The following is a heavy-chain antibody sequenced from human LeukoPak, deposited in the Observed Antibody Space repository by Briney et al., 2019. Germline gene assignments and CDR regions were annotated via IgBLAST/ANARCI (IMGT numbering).Heavy chain of an antibody. V-gene: IGHV1-8*01. J-gene: IGHJ6*02. CDR2: MNPNSGNT. CDR3: ARVAVAGHYYYYYGMDV. CDR1: GYSFTSYD. Sequence: ASVKVSCKASGYSFTSYDINWVRQATGRGLEWMGWMNPNSGNTGYAQKFQGRVTMTRNTSISTAYMELSSLRSEDTAVYYCARVAVAGHYYYYYGMDVWGQGTTVTVSS. D-gene: IGHD6-19*01.